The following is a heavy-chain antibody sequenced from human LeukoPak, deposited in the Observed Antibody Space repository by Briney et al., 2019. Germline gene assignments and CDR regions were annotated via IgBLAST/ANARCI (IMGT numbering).Heavy chain of an antibody. D-gene: IGHD3-3*01. CDR1: GFTFTSSA. J-gene: IGHJ4*02. CDR2: IVVGSGNT. CDR3: AADNPLSVLRFYH. Sequence: GASVKVSRKASGFTFTSSAMQWVRQARGQRLEWIGWIVVGSGNTNYAQKFQERVTITRDMSTSTAYMELSSLRSEDTAVYYCAADNPLSVLRFYHWGQGTLVTVSP. V-gene: IGHV1-58*02.